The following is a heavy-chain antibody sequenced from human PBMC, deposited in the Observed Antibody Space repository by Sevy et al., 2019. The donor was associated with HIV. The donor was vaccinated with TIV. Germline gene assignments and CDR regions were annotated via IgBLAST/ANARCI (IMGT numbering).Heavy chain of an antibody. J-gene: IGHJ6*02. CDR1: GGTFSSYA. CDR2: IIPIFGTA. Sequence: ASVKVSCKASGGTFSSYAISWVRQAPGQGLEWMGGIIPIFGTANYAQKFQGRVTITAAESTSTAYMELSSLRSEDTAVYYCAREPMRTTYYYDSSGHEDYYYGMDVWGQGTTVTVSS. D-gene: IGHD3-22*01. CDR3: AREPMRTTYYYDSSGHEDYYYGMDV. V-gene: IGHV1-69*13.